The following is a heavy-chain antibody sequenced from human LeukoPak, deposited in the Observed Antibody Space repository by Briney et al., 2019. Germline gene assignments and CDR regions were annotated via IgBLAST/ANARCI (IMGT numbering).Heavy chain of an antibody. D-gene: IGHD6-13*01. J-gene: IGHJ3*02. CDR3: TTDNGVPAAEDDAFDI. Sequence: GGSLRLSCAASGFTFSNAWMSWVRQAPGKGLEWVGRIKSKTDGGTTDYAAPVKGRFTISRDDSKNTLYLQMNSLKTEDTAVYYCTTDNGVPAAEDDAFDIWGQGTMVTVSS. V-gene: IGHV3-15*01. CDR1: GFTFSNAW. CDR2: IKSKTDGGTT.